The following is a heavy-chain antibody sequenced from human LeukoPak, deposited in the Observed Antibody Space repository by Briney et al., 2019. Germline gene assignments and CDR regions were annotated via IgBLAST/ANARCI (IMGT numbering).Heavy chain of an antibody. J-gene: IGHJ4*02. CDR2: VHLDGRT. Sequence: PSETLSLTCGVSGGSISSTNWWTWVRQPPGKGLEWIGEVHLDGRTNYNPSLQSRLTMSVDFSENHISLKLTSVTAPDTAVYYCAREGGPFRPLDYSGQGTLVTVSS. V-gene: IGHV4-4*02. CDR3: AREGGPFRPLDY. D-gene: IGHD2/OR15-2a*01. CDR1: GGSISSTNW.